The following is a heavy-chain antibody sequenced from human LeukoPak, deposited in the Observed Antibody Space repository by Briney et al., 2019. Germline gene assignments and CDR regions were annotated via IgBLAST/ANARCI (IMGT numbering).Heavy chain of an antibody. J-gene: IGHJ4*02. CDR2: IYYSGST. D-gene: IGHD3-9*01. CDR3: ASYDILTGRVLDY. Sequence: PSETLSLTCTVSGGSISSGDYYWSWIRQPPGKGLEWIGYIYYSGSTYYNPSLKSRVTISVDTSKNQFSLKLSSVTAAGTAVYYCASYDILTGRVLDYWGQGTLVTVSS. CDR1: GGSISSGDYY. V-gene: IGHV4-30-4*01.